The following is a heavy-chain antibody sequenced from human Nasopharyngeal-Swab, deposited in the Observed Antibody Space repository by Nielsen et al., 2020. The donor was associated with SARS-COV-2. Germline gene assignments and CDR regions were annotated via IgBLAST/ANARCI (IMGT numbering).Heavy chain of an antibody. D-gene: IGHD5/OR15-5a*01. Sequence: GGSLRLSCAASGFTFSRNWMNWVRQAPGKGLEWVANIKQDGSEKYYVDSVKGRFTIPRDNAKNSLYLQMNSLGAEDTAMYYCARVVYGYFDYWGQGTLVTVSS. CDR1: GFTFSRNW. CDR3: ARVVYGYFDY. CDR2: IKQDGSEK. V-gene: IGHV3-7*01. J-gene: IGHJ4*02.